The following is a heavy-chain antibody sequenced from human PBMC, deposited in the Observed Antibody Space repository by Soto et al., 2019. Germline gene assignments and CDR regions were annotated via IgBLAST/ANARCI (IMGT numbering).Heavy chain of an antibody. CDR2: ISSSSSTV. CDR1: GFTFSSYS. Sequence: PGGSLRLSCAASGFTFSSYSMNWVRQAPGKGLEWVSYISSSSSTVYYADSVKGRFTISRDNSKNSLYLQMNSLRAEDTAVYYCARPAIVGARGAFDIWGQGSLVTVSS. CDR3: ARPAIVGARGAFDI. J-gene: IGHJ4*02. D-gene: IGHD1-26*01. V-gene: IGHV3-48*01.